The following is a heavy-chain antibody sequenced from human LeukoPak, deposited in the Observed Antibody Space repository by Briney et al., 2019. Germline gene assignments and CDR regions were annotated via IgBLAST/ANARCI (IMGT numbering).Heavy chain of an antibody. CDR1: GGSTSGHY. V-gene: IGHV4-59*11. J-gene: IGHJ6*02. D-gene: IGHD3-16*01. CDR3: ARFGVDYDMDV. Sequence: SETLSLTCSVSGGSTSGHYWTWIRQPPGKGLEWIGQIHYTGKPDYNPSLKSRITISVDTSKNQVSLQVSSVTAADSAIYYCARFGVDYDMDVWGHGTTVTVFS. CDR2: IHYTGKP.